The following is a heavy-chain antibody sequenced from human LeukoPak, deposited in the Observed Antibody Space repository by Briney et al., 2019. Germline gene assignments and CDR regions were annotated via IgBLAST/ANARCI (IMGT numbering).Heavy chain of an antibody. Sequence: GASVKVSCKASGGTFSSYAISWVRQAPGQGLEWMGGIIPIFGTANYAQKFQGRVTIITDESTSTTAYMELSSLRPEDTAVYYCARARAYCGANCYSLDYWGQGTLVTVSS. CDR1: GGTFSSYA. CDR3: ARARAYCGANCYSLDY. V-gene: IGHV1-69*05. J-gene: IGHJ4*02. D-gene: IGHD2-21*01. CDR2: IIPIFGTA.